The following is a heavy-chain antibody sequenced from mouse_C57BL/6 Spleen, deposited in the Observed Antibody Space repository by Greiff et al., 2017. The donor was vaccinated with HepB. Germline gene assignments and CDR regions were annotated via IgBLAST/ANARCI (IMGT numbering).Heavy chain of an antibody. Sequence: EVQLQESGAELVRPGASVKLSCTASGFNIKDDYMHWVKQRPEQGLEWIGWIDPENGDTEYASKFQGKATITADTSSNTAYLQLSSLTSEDTAVYYCTTLLPNWYFDVWGTGTTVTVSS. CDR3: TTLLPNWYFDV. CDR2: IDPENGDT. J-gene: IGHJ1*03. CDR1: GFNIKDDY. V-gene: IGHV14-4*01. D-gene: IGHD2-10*01.